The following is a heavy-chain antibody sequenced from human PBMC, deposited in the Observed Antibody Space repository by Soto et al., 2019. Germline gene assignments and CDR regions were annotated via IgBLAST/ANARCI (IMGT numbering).Heavy chain of an antibody. V-gene: IGHV4-34*01. CDR1: GGSFSCYY. CDR3: ARDTGPKGGFDY. J-gene: IGHJ4*02. D-gene: IGHD2-8*02. Sequence: SETLSLTFAVYGGSFSCYYWSWIRQPPGKGLEWIGEINHSGSTNYNPSLKSRVTISVDTSKNQFSLKLSSVTAADTAVYYCARDTGPKGGFDYWGQGTLVTVSS. CDR2: INHSGST.